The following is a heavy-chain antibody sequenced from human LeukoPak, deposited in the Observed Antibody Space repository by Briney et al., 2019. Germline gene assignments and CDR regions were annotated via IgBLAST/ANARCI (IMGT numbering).Heavy chain of an antibody. CDR2: IYSGGST. D-gene: IGHD1-26*01. Sequence: GGSLRLSCAASGFTVSSNYMSWVRQAPGKGLEWVSIIYSGGSTFYDDSVKGRFTISRDNSKNTLYLQMNSLRAEDTAVYYCAKDMVGWDRSAFDIWGQGTLVTVSS. CDR1: GFTVSSNY. V-gene: IGHV3-53*01. J-gene: IGHJ3*02. CDR3: AKDMVGWDRSAFDI.